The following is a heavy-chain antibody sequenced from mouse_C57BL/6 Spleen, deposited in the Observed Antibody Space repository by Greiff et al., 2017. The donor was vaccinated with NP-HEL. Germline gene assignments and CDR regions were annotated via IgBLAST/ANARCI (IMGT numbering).Heavy chain of an antibody. Sequence: EVKLMESGGGLVKPGGSLKLSCAASGFTFSDYGMHWVRQAPEKGLEWVAYISSGSSTIYYADTVKGRFTISRDNAKKTLFLQMTSLRSEDTAMYYCARTHYYGSYYYAMDYWGQGTSVTVSS. CDR2: ISSGSSTI. CDR3: ARTHYYGSYYYAMDY. V-gene: IGHV5-17*01. J-gene: IGHJ4*01. D-gene: IGHD1-1*01. CDR1: GFTFSDYG.